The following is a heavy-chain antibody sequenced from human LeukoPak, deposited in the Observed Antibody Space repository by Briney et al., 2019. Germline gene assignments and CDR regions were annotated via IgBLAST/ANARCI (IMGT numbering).Heavy chain of an antibody. D-gene: IGHD2-21*01. CDR2: INSDGSST. J-gene: IGHJ4*02. Sequence: PGGSLRLSCAASGFSLNKYWMHWVRQTPGKGLVWVSRINSDGSSTTYADSVKGRFTISRDNAKNTLYLQMNSLRAEDTAVYYCVRDLKGDNYRNFDYWGQGTLVTVSS. V-gene: IGHV3-74*01. CDR1: GFSLNKYW. CDR3: VRDLKGDNYRNFDY.